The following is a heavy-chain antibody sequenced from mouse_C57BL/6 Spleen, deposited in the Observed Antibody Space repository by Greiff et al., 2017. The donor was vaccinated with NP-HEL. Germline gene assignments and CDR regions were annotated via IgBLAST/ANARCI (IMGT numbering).Heavy chain of an antibody. CDR2: ISYDGSN. Sequence: EVKLQESGPGLVKPSQSLSLTCSVTGYSITSGYYWNWIRQFPGNKLEWMGYISYDGSNNYNPSLKNRISITRDTSKNQFFLKLNSVTTEDTATYYCARRGAYYSNYGDYWGQGTTLTVSS. CDR1: GYSITSGYY. V-gene: IGHV3-6*01. J-gene: IGHJ2*01. CDR3: ARRGAYYSNYGDY. D-gene: IGHD2-5*01.